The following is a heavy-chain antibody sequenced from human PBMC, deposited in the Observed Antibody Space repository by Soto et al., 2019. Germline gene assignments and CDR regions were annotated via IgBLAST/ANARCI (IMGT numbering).Heavy chain of an antibody. CDR1: GFTFRSYA. D-gene: IGHD2-2*01. V-gene: IGHV3-30*09. Sequence: QVQLVESGGGVVQPGRSLRLSCAASGFTFRSYAMHWVRQAPGKGLEWVATISHDGNIKYYADSVKGRFAISRDNSMNAVSLQMNSLRPEDTARYYCARDYETSSAGYYYYGMDVWGHGTTVTVSS. J-gene: IGHJ6*02. CDR2: ISHDGNIK. CDR3: ARDYETSSAGYYYYGMDV.